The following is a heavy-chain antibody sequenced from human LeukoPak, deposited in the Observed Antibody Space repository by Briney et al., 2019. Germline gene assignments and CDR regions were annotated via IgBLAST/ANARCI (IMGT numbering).Heavy chain of an antibody. CDR2: INPSGGST. D-gene: IGHD1-26*01. J-gene: IGHJ4*02. CDR1: GYIFTSYY. CDR3: ARGKRVGAAAYYFDY. V-gene: IGHV1-46*01. Sequence: ASVKVSCKASGYIFTSYYMHWVRQAPGQGLEWMGIINPSGGSTSYTQKFQGRVTMTRDTSTGTVYMELSSLTSEDTAVYYCARGKRVGAAAYYFDYWGQGTLVTVSS.